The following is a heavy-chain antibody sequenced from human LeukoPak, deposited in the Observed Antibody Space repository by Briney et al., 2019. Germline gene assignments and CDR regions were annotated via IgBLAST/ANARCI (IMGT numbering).Heavy chain of an antibody. D-gene: IGHD2-2*01. CDR3: ATKGYIYCSSTSCYDFDY. J-gene: IGHJ4*02. Sequence: ASVKVSCKVSGYTLTELSMHWVRQAPGKGLEWMGGFDPEDGETIYAQKFQGRVTMTEDTSTDTAYMELSSLRSEDTAVYYCATKGYIYCSSTSCYDFDYWGQGTLVTVSS. CDR2: FDPEDGET. V-gene: IGHV1-24*01. CDR1: GYTLTELS.